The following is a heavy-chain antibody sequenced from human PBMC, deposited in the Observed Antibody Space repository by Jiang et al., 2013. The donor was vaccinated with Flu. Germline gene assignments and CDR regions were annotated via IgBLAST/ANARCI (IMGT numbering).Heavy chain of an antibody. J-gene: IGHJ3*02. CDR2: ISAYNGNT. D-gene: IGHD5-12*01. CDR3: ARDAPTSIVARAGDDFDI. V-gene: IGHV1-18*04. CDR1: GYTFTSYG. Sequence: GAEVKKPGASVKVSCKASGYTFTSYGISWVRQAPGQGLEWMGWISAYNGNTNYAQKLQGRVTMTTDTSTSTAYMELRSLRSDDTAVYYCARDAPTSIVARAGDDFDIWGQGTMVTVSS.